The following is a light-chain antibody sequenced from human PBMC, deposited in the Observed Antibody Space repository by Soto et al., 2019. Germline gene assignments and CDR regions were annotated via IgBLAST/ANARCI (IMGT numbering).Light chain of an antibody. CDR2: DVT. V-gene: IGLV2-14*02. Sequence: QSVLTQPASVSGSPGRSITISCTGTSTDIGTYSRVSWYLQYPGKAPKLMIYDVTKRPSGVSNRFSGSKSGNTASLTISGLQAEDETDYYCFSYTSSGTYVFGTGTKVTVL. CDR1: STDIGTYSR. J-gene: IGLJ1*01. CDR3: FSYTSSGTYV.